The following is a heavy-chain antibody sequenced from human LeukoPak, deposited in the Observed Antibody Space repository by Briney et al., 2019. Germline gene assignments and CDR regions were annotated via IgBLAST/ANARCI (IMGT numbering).Heavy chain of an antibody. D-gene: IGHD1-14*01. V-gene: IGHV3-74*01. J-gene: IGHJ5*02. Sequence: GGSLRLSCAASGFTFSSYWMHWVRQAPGKGLVWVSRINSDGSSTTYADSVKGRFTVSRDNAKNTPYLQMNSLRAEDTAVYYCVRGRTSFDPWGQGTLVTVSS. CDR2: INSDGSST. CDR1: GFTFSSYW. CDR3: VRGRTSFDP.